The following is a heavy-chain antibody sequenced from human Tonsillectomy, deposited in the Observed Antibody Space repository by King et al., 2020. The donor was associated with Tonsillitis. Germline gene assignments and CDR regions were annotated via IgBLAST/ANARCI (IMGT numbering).Heavy chain of an antibody. CDR2: IYHSGST. J-gene: IGHJ5*02. V-gene: IGHV4-38-2*02. CDR3: ARGGEQLVPELFSFGP. Sequence: VQLQESGPGLVKPSETLSLTCTVSGYSISSGYYWGWIRQPPGKGLEWIGSIYHSGSTYYNPSLKSRVTISVDTSKNQFSLKLSSVTAADTAVYYCARGGEQLVPELFSFGPWGQGTLVTVSS. CDR1: GYSISSGYY. D-gene: IGHD6-6*01.